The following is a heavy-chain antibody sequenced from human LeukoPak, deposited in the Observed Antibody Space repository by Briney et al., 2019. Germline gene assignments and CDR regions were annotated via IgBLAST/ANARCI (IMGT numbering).Heavy chain of an antibody. CDR3: AKGGGGRLIYYYYMDV. D-gene: IGHD3-16*01. Sequence: SGGSLRLSCAASGFTFDDYGMTWVRQAPGKGLEWVSSINWNGGSTDYADSVKGRFTISRDNAKNSLYLQMNSLRAEDMALYYCAKGGGGRLIYYYYMDVWGKGTTVTVSS. J-gene: IGHJ6*03. CDR1: GFTFDDYG. CDR2: INWNGGST. V-gene: IGHV3-20*04.